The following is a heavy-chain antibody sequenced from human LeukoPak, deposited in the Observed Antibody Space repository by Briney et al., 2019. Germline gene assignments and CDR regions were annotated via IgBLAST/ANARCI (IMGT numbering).Heavy chain of an antibody. D-gene: IGHD1-26*01. CDR2: IYHSGST. J-gene: IGHJ4*02. CDR1: GGSISSSNW. Sequence: PSGTLSLTCAVSGGSISSSNWWSWVRQPPGKGLEWIGEIYHSGSTNYNPSLKSRVTISVDKSKNQFSLKLSSVTAADTAVYYCARDLMGAYSSSHGWGQGTLVTVSS. CDR3: ARDLMGAYSSSHG. V-gene: IGHV4-4*02.